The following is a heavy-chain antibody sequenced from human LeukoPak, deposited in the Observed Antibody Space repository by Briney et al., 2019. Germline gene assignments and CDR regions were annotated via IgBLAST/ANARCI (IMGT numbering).Heavy chain of an antibody. CDR3: AKSREKAAYYYYGMDV. J-gene: IGHJ6*02. D-gene: IGHD6-25*01. CDR1: GFTFSSYA. CDR2: ISYDGSNK. V-gene: IGHV3-30-3*02. Sequence: GGSLRLSCAASGFTFSSYAMHWVRQAPGKGLEWVAVISYDGSNKYYADSVKGRFTISRDNFKNTLYLQMNSLRAEDTAVYYCAKSREKAAYYYYGMDVWGQGTTVTVSS.